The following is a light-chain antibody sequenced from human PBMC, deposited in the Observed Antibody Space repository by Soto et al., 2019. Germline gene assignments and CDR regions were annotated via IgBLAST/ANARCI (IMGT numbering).Light chain of an antibody. J-gene: IGLJ3*02. CDR3: SAWDASLSGIWV. V-gene: IGLV1-47*02. CDR2: SNN. Sequence: QSVLTQPPSASGTPGQRVTISCSGSSSNIGSNYVYWFQQLPGTAPKHLIYSNNQWTSGVPDRFSGSSYCTSASLAIRGLPAEEEADEYYSAWDASLSGIWVFGGGTKLTVL. CDR1: SSNIGSNY.